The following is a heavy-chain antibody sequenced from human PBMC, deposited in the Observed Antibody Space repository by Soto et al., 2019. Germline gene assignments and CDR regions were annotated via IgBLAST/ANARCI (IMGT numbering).Heavy chain of an antibody. CDR2: INPNSGGT. Sequence: GASVKVSCKASGYTFTGYDMHWVRQAPGQGLEWMGWINPNSGGTNYAQQFQGWVTMTRNTSISTAYMELSRLRSDDTAVYYCARGPRDIGSYCGYYFDYWGQGILVTVSS. V-gene: IGHV1-2*04. J-gene: IGHJ4*02. CDR3: ARGPRDIGSYCGYYFDY. CDR1: GYTFTGYD. D-gene: IGHD2-15*01.